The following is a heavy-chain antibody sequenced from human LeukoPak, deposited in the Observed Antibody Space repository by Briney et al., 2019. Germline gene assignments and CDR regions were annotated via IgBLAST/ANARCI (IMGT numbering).Heavy chain of an antibody. V-gene: IGHV4-34*01. D-gene: IGHD3-10*01. Sequence: PSETLSLTCGVYGGSFSGYYWSWIRQPPGKGLEWIGEINHSGSTNYNPSLKSRVTISVDTSKNQFSLKLSSVTAADTAVYYCARGSPSHYGSGSYYTWWFDPWGQGTLVTVSS. CDR3: ARGSPSHYGSGSYYTWWFDP. J-gene: IGHJ5*02. CDR2: INHSGST. CDR1: GGSFSGYY.